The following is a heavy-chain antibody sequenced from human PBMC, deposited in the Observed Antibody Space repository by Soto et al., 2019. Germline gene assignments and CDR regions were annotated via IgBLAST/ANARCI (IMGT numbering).Heavy chain of an antibody. V-gene: IGHV1-69*08. Sequence: QVQLVQSGAEVKKPGSSVKVSCKASGGTFSSYTISWVRQAPGHGLEWMGRIIPILGIANYAQKFQGRVMITADKSTSTAYMELSSLRSEDTAVYYCARDDIVVVPAAMLDYYYYYYMDVWGKGTTVTVSS. CDR1: GGTFSSYT. J-gene: IGHJ6*03. CDR3: ARDDIVVVPAAMLDYYYYYYMDV. D-gene: IGHD2-2*01. CDR2: IIPILGIA.